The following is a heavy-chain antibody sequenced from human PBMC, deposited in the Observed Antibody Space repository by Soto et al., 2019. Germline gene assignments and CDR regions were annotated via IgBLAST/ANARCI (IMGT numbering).Heavy chain of an antibody. D-gene: IGHD3-10*01. V-gene: IGHV3-23*01. CDR1: GFTFSSYA. J-gene: IGHJ4*02. Sequence: ESGGGLVQPGGSLRLSCAASGFTFSSYAMSWVRQAPGKGLEWVSAISGSGGSTYYADSVKGRFTISRDNSKNTLYLQMNSLRAEDTAVYYCAKGSDYYGSGSYYNLDYWGQGTLVTVSS. CDR2: ISGSGGST. CDR3: AKGSDYYGSGSYYNLDY.